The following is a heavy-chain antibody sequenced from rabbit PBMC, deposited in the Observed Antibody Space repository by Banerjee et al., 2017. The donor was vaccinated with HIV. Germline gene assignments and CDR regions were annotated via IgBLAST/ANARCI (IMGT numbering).Heavy chain of an antibody. D-gene: IGHD5-1*01. CDR3: AYGIDTRFNL. V-gene: IGHV1S45*01. Sequence: QEQLVESRGDLVKPGASLTLTCTASGFSFSSNYYMCWVRQAPGKGLEWIACIYAGSSGSTYYASWAKGRFTISKTSSTTVTLQMTSLTAADTATYFCAYGIDTRFNLWGQGTLVTVS. CDR2: IYAGSSGST. CDR1: GFSFSSNYY. J-gene: IGHJ4*01.